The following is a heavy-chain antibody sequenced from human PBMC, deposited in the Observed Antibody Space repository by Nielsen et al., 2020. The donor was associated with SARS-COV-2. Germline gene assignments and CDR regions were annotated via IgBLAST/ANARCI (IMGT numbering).Heavy chain of an antibody. Sequence: SKTLSLTCAVSGGSIASGGYYWTWIRQRPGKGLEWIGYIYYSGGTYYNPSLQSRLSISRDTSKNQFSLKLTSVTAADTAMYYCAREDDRGGSYYEHWGQGTLVTVSS. CDR3: AREDDRGGSYYEH. CDR2: IYYSGGT. D-gene: IGHD1-26*01. J-gene: IGHJ4*02. CDR1: GGSIASGGYY. V-gene: IGHV4-31*11.